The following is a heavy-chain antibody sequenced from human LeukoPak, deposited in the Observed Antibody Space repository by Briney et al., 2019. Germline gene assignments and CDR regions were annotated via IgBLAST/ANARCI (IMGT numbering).Heavy chain of an antibody. D-gene: IGHD6-19*01. CDR3: AGGSGWYSPDY. J-gene: IGHJ4*02. CDR1: GFTLSDPA. V-gene: IGHV3-73*01. Sequence: GGSLRLFCAASGFTLSDPALHWVRQASGKGLEWVGLIRGTTNNYATSYAASVRGRFTISRDDSKDTAYLQMNSLKTEDTAVYYCAGGSGWYSPDYWGQGTLVTVSS. CDR2: IRGTTNNYAT.